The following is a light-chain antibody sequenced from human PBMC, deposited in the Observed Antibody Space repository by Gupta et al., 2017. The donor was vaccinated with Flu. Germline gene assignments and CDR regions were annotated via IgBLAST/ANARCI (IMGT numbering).Light chain of an antibody. J-gene: IGLJ2*01. V-gene: IGLV1-47*01. CDR3: AAWDDSLSGVV. CDR1: SSNIGSNY. CDR2: RNN. Sequence: QSVLTQPPSASGTPGQRVTISCSGSSSNIGSNYVYWYQQLPVTAPKLLIYRNNQRPSGVPDRFSGSKYGTSASLAISGLRSEDEADYYCAAWDDSLSGVVFGGGTKLTVL.